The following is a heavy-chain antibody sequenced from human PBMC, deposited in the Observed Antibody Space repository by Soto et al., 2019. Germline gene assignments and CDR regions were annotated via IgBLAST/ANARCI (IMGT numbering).Heavy chain of an antibody. Sequence: GASVKVSCKASGGTFSSYAISWVRQAPGQGLEWMGGITPIFGTANYAQKFQGRVTITADESTSTAYMELSSLRSEDTAVYYCARGAAVAGSNYYYGMDVWGQGTTVPVYS. CDR3: ARGAAVAGSNYYYGMDV. CDR1: GGTFSSYA. D-gene: IGHD6-19*01. CDR2: ITPIFGTA. J-gene: IGHJ6*02. V-gene: IGHV1-69*13.